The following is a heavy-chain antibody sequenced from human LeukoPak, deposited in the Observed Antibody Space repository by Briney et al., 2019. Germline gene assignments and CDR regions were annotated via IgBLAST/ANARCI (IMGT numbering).Heavy chain of an antibody. J-gene: IGHJ2*01. CDR2: IKHSGST. D-gene: IGHD5-12*01. CDR3: ARGRYGGYFDL. V-gene: IGHV4-34*01. CDR1: GGSFSGYY. Sequence: SETLSLTCAVYGGSFSGYYWSWIRQPPGKGLEWIGEIKHSGSTNYNPSLKSRVTISVDTSKNQFSLKLSSVTAADTAVYYCARGRYGGYFDLWGRGTLVTVSS.